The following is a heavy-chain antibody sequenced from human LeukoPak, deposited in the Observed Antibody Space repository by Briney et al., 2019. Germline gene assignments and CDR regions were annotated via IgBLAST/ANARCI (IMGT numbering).Heavy chain of an antibody. CDR3: ASSASGYSGYDLDYYYYGMDV. J-gene: IGHJ6*02. V-gene: IGHV1-2*02. Sequence: ASVEVSCKASGYTFTGYYMHWVRQAPGQGLEWMGWINPNSGGTNYAQKFQGRVTMTRDTSISTAYMELSRLRSDDTAVYYCASSASGYSGYDLDYYYYGMDVWGQGTTVTVSS. CDR1: GYTFTGYY. CDR2: INPNSGGT. D-gene: IGHD5-12*01.